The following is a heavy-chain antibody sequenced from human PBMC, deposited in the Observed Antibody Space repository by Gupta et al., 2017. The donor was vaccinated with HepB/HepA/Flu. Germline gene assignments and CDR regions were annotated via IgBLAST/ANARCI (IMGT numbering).Heavy chain of an antibody. CDR3: VRDLRMGNYFDY. V-gene: IGHV3-33*01. D-gene: IGHD3-16*01. Sequence: QVQLAQSGGGVVQPGTSLRRSRAASGFPFNVYGMHWVRQAPGKGLEWVAVLGHDGTYIHHAESVKGRFTTSRDNSKNTLYLEMNNLRAEDTAVYYCVRDLRMGNYFDYWGQGSLVTVSS. CDR2: LGHDGTYI. CDR1: GFPFNVYG. J-gene: IGHJ4*02.